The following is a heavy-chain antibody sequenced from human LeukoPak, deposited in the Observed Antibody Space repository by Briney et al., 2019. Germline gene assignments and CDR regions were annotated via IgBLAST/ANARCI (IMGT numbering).Heavy chain of an antibody. CDR2: IYTSGST. J-gene: IGHJ5*02. Sequence: SETPSLTCTVSGGSISSYYWSWIRQPAGKGLEWIGRIYTSGSTNYNPSLKSRVTMSVDTSKNQFSLRLSSVNAADTAVYFCAREGTSGGLNWLDPWGQGTLVTVSS. CDR1: GGSISSYY. D-gene: IGHD3-10*01. V-gene: IGHV4-4*07. CDR3: AREGTSGGLNWLDP.